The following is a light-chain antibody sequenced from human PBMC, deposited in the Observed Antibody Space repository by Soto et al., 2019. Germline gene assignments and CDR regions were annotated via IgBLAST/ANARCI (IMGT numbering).Light chain of an antibody. V-gene: IGKV1-5*03. Sequence: DIQMTQFPSPLSASVGDRVTITCRASQTISSWLAWYQHKPGKPPRVLIYKASSLENVVPSRFSGRGSGTEFTLTIRSLQPDSFATYDCEQYNPYFPLTFGQGTKVDIK. CDR3: EQYNPYFPLT. CDR1: QTISSW. J-gene: IGKJ1*01. CDR2: KAS.